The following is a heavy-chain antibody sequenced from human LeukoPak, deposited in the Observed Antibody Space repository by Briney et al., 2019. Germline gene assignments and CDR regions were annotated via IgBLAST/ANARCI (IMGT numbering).Heavy chain of an antibody. V-gene: IGHV3-48*01. CDR3: ARDLIWAFDS. D-gene: IGHD3-16*01. J-gene: IGHJ4*02. Sequence: GGSLRLSCAAPGFTFSSYSMNWVRQAPGKGLEWVSYITSGSDSMQYADSVKGRFTISRDNAKNSLNLQMNSLRAEDTAVYYCARDLIWAFDSWGQGTLVTVSS. CDR1: GFTFSSYS. CDR2: ITSGSDSM.